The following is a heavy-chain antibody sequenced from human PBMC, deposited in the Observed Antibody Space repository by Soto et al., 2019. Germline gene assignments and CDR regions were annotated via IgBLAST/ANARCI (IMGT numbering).Heavy chain of an antibody. D-gene: IGHD2-15*01. Sequence: SETLSLTCAVSGYSISSGYYWGWIRQPPGKGLEWIGSIYHSGSTYYNPSLKSRVTISVDTSKNQFSLKLSSVTAADTAVYYCARDSRDCSGGSCYASLFDYWGQGTLVTVYS. CDR2: IYHSGST. CDR3: ARDSRDCSGGSCYASLFDY. V-gene: IGHV4-38-2*02. CDR1: GYSISSGYY. J-gene: IGHJ4*02.